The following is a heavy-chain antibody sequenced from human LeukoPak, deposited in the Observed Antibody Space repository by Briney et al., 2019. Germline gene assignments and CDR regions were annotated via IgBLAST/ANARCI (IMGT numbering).Heavy chain of an antibody. CDR1: GGSISSYY. J-gene: IGHJ4*02. Sequence: PSETLSLTCTVSGGSISSYYWSWIRQPPGKGLEWIGYIYYSGSTNYNPSLKSRVTISVDTSKNQFSLKLSSVTAADTAVYYCARDLSSGYYFDYWSQGTLVTVSS. CDR2: IYYSGST. CDR3: ARDLSSGYYFDY. V-gene: IGHV4-59*01. D-gene: IGHD3-22*01.